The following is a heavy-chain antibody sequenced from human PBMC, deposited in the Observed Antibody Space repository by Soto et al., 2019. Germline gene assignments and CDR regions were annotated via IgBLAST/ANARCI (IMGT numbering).Heavy chain of an antibody. V-gene: IGHV4-59*11. J-gene: IGHJ4*02. CDR3: ARADPDASVGY. D-gene: IGHD3-16*01. CDR2: ISYSGST. Sequence: PWETWPSPGIFSVGARSSLGGTWLGQPPGKVLEWIGYISYSGSTYYNPPLKSRVTISADTSRNHFSLKLSSVIAADTAVYYCARADPDASVGYWGQGTLVTVSS. CDR1: VGARSSLG.